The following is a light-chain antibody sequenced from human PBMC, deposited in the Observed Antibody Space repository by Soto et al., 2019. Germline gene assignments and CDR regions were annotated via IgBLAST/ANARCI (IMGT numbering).Light chain of an antibody. Sequence: DIQITQSPSSLSASVGDRVTITCRASQSISSYLNWYQQKPGKAPKLLIYAASSLQSGVPPRFSGSGSGTDFTLTISSLQPEDFATYYCQQSYSTPYTFGQGTKVDIK. CDR2: AAS. J-gene: IGKJ2*01. CDR3: QQSYSTPYT. CDR1: QSISSY. V-gene: IGKV1-39*01.